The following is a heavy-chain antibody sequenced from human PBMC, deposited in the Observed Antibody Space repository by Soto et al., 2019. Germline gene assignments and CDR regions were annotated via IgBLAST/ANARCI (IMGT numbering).Heavy chain of an antibody. Sequence: GGSLRLSCAASGFTFSSYGMHWVRQAPGKGLEWVAVIWYDGSNKYYADSVKGRFTISRDNSKNTLYLQMNSLRAEDTAVYYCAREVFSDYDILTGYQKYYYYMDVWGKGTTVTVSS. CDR1: GFTFSSYG. CDR3: AREVFSDYDILTGYQKYYYYMDV. CDR2: IWYDGSNK. J-gene: IGHJ6*03. V-gene: IGHV3-33*01. D-gene: IGHD3-9*01.